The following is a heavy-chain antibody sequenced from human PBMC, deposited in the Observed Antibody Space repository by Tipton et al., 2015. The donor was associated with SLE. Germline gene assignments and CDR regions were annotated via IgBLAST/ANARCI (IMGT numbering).Heavy chain of an antibody. J-gene: IGHJ3*02. CDR1: GFTFDDYG. Sequence: SLRLSCAISGFTFDDYGMSWVRQAPGKGLEWVSGINWNGGRTGYTDSVKGRFTISRDNAKNSLYLQMDNLRPEDTALYYCAKPSSWARGAYPKDAFDIWGQGTMVTVSS. CDR2: INWNGGRT. CDR3: AKPSSWARGAYPKDAFDI. V-gene: IGHV3-20*04. D-gene: IGHD1-26*01.